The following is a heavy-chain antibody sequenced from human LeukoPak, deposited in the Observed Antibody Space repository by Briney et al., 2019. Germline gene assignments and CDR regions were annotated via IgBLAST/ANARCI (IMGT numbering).Heavy chain of an antibody. J-gene: IGHJ3*02. CDR2: IGTAGDT. D-gene: IGHD2-15*01. CDR3: ARADGSSGDKDDAFAI. V-gene: IGHV3-13*01. Sequence: PGGSLRLSCADSGYTFSSYDMQWVRQATGKGLEWVLAIGTAGDTYYPDSVKGRFTISRENAKNSLYLQMNSLRAGDTAVYYCARADGSSGDKDDAFAIWGQWTMVTVSS. CDR1: GYTFSSYD.